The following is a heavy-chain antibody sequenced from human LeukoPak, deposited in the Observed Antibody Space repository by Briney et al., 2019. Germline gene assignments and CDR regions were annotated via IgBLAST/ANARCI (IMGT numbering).Heavy chain of an antibody. D-gene: IGHD1-26*01. V-gene: IGHV3-7*01. Sequence: GGSLRLSCAASGFTFDDFAMHWVRQAPGKGLEWVANIKQDGSEKNYVDSVKGRFTISRDNAKNSLYLQMNTLRAEDTAVYYRARMYSGSYHFEYWGQGTLVTVSS. J-gene: IGHJ4*02. CDR3: ARMYSGSYHFEY. CDR2: IKQDGSEK. CDR1: GFTFDDFA.